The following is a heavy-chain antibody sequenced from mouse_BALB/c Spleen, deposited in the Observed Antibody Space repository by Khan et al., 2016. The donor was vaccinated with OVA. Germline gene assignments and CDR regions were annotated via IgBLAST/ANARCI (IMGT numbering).Heavy chain of an antibody. Sequence: QVQLQQSGPELAKPGASVKMSCKASGYTFTTYWLHWVKQRPGQGLEWIGYINPPSGYTDYNEKFKDKATLSADKSSSTAYMQLSSLASEDSAGYYCTRDRIDYWGQGTTLTVSS. V-gene: IGHV1-7*01. CDR2: INPPSGYT. J-gene: IGHJ2*01. CDR1: GYTFTTYW. CDR3: TRDRIDY.